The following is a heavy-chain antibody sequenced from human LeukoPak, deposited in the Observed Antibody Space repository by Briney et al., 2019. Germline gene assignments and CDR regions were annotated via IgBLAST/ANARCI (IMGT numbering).Heavy chain of an antibody. V-gene: IGHV4-61*03. J-gene: IGHJ4*02. D-gene: IGHD3-10*01. Sequence: SETLSLTCTVSGDSVSNGNYYWSWLRQPPGKALEWIGYIYYTGKTYYNPSLEGRVTILVDTSRNHFSVKLSSVTAADTAVYYCARSQNYYGSGDYWSQGTLVTVSS. CDR2: IYYTGKT. CDR1: GDSVSNGNYY. CDR3: ARSQNYYGSGDY.